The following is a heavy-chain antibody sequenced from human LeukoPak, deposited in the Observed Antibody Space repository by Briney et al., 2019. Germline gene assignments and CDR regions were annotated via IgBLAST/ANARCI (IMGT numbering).Heavy chain of an antibody. J-gene: IGHJ4*02. V-gene: IGHV5-51*01. CDR2: IYPGDSDT. D-gene: IGHD3-10*01. CDR3: ARRSGSYYYFDY. Sequence: GESLKISCKVSGYTFTNYWIGWVRQMPGERLEWMGIIYPGDSDTRYSPSFQGQVTISADKSINTAYLQWSSLKASDTAMYYCARRSGSYYYFDYWGQGTLVTVSA. CDR1: GYTFTNYW.